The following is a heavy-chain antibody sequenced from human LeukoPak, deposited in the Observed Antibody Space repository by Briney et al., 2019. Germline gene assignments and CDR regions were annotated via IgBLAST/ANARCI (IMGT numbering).Heavy chain of an antibody. CDR2: IYTSGST. J-gene: IGHJ4*02. CDR1: GGSISSYY. Sequence: PSETLSLTCTVSGGSISSYYWSWIRQPAGKGLEWIGRIYTSGSTNYNPSLKSRVTMSVDTSKNQFSLKLSSVTAEDTAVYYCAKVQWELLSGVGWAYLGYWGQGTLVTVSS. V-gene: IGHV4-4*07. CDR3: AKVQWELLSGVGWAYLGY. D-gene: IGHD1-26*01.